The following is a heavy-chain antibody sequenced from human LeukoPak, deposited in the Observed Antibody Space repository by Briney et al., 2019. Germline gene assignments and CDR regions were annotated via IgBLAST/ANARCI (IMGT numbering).Heavy chain of an antibody. CDR3: ARAQLIDY. V-gene: IGHV3-48*01. D-gene: IGHD5-24*01. Sequence: GGSLRLSCAASGFTFSSYNMNWVRQAPGKGLEWLSYISSSSSTIYYADSVMGRFTISRDNAKNSLYLQMNSLRGEDTAVYYCARAQLIDYWGRGTLVTVSS. J-gene: IGHJ4*02. CDR2: ISSSSSTI. CDR1: GFTFSSYN.